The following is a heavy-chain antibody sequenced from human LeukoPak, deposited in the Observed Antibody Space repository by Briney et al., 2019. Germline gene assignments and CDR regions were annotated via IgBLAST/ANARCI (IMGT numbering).Heavy chain of an antibody. J-gene: IGHJ4*02. V-gene: IGHV3-7*04. CDR2: INQDGSET. CDR1: GFTYSCYS. CDR3: ARGDGYYYNFDD. D-gene: IGHD5-24*01. Sequence: GGSVRLSCAASGFTYSCYSMSWVGQAPGRGVEGVGHINQDGSETKSVDSVEGRFTISRDNAKNSIYLQMNSLRAEDTAMYYCARGDGYYYNFDDWGQGTLVTVSS.